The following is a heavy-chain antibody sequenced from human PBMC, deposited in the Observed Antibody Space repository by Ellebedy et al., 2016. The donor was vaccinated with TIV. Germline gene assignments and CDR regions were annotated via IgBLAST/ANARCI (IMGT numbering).Heavy chain of an antibody. CDR2: INPNSGGT. V-gene: IGHV1-2*04. CDR3: ARAPIPITMVRGFMGNWFDP. Sequence: ASVKVSCXASGYTFTGYYMHWVRQAPGQGLEWMGWINPNSGGTNYAQKFQGWVTMTRDTSISTAYMELSRLRSDDTAVYYCARAPIPITMVRGFMGNWFDPWGQGTLVTVSS. CDR1: GYTFTGYY. D-gene: IGHD3-10*01. J-gene: IGHJ5*02.